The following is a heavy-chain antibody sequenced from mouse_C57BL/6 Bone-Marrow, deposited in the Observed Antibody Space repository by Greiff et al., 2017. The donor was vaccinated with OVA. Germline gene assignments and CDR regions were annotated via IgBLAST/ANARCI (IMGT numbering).Heavy chain of an antibody. J-gene: IGHJ4*01. CDR2: ISNLAYSI. Sequence: EVQRVESGGGLVQPGGSLKLSCAASGCTFSDYGMAWVRQAPRKGPEWVAFISNLAYSIYYADTVTGRFTISRENAKNTLYLEMSSLRSEDTAMYYCARGNYEGFYAMDYWGQGTSVTVSS. CDR3: ARGNYEGFYAMDY. V-gene: IGHV5-15*01. D-gene: IGHD1-1*01. CDR1: GCTFSDYG.